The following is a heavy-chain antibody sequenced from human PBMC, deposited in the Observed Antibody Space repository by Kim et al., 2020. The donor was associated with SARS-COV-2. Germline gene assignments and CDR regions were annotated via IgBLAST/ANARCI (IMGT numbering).Heavy chain of an antibody. CDR1: GYTFTGYY. Sequence: ASVKVSCKASGYTFTGYYMHWVRQAPGQGLEWMGWINPNSGGTNYAQKFQGRVTMTRDTSISTAYMELSRLKSDDTAVYNCARDLASGVALEYWGQGTRVTVSS. J-gene: IGHJ4*02. V-gene: IGHV1-2*02. D-gene: IGHD1-26*01. CDR3: ARDLASGVALEY. CDR2: INPNSGGT.